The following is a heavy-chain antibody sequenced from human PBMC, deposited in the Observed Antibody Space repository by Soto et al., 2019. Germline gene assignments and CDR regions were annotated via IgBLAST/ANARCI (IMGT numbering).Heavy chain of an antibody. CDR1: GFTFSSYG. J-gene: IGHJ6*02. CDR3: ARGGDYYYGMDV. Sequence: QVQRVESGGGVVQPGRSLRLSCAASGFTFSSYGMHWVRQAPGKGLEWVAVIWYDGSNKYYADSVKGRFTISRDNSKNTLYLQMNSLRAEDTAVYYCARGGDYYYGMDVWGQGTTVTVSS. V-gene: IGHV3-33*01. CDR2: IWYDGSNK.